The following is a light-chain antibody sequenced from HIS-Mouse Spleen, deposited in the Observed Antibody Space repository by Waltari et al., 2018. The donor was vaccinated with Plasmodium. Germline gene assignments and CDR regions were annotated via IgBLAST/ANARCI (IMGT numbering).Light chain of an antibody. Sequence: QSALTQPASVSGSPGQSITISCTGTSSDVGGYNYVSWYQQHPGNAPNLMVYDVRNRPAGVSNCCSGSKAGNTASLTISGLQAEDEADYYCSSYTSSSTRVFGGGTKLTVL. J-gene: IGLJ3*02. CDR1: SSDVGGYNY. V-gene: IGLV2-14*03. CDR3: SSYTSSSTRV. CDR2: DVR.